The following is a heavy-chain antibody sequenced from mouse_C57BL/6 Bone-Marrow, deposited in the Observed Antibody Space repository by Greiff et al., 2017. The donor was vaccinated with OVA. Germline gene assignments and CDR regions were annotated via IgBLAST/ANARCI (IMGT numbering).Heavy chain of an antibody. CDR3: TRRGWSWGSFDY. D-gene: IGHD4-1*01. Sequence: QVQLQQSGAELVRPGASVTLSCKASGYTFTDYEMHWVKQTPVHGLEWIGAIDPETGGTAYNQKFKGKAILTADKSSSTAYMELRSLTSEDAAVYCCTRRGWSWGSFDYWGQGTTLTVSS. CDR2: IDPETGGT. V-gene: IGHV1-15*01. CDR1: GYTFTDYE. J-gene: IGHJ2*01.